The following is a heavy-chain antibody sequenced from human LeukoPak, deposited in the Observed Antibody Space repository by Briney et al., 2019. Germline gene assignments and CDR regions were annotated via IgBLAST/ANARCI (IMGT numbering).Heavy chain of an antibody. Sequence: ASVRVSCKASGHTFTSYAMNWVRQVPGQGLEWMGWINTNTGNPTYAQGFTGRFVFSLDTSVSTAYPQISSLKAEDTAVYYCARGYGPIFPPPFDYWGQGTLVTVSS. CDR1: GHTFTSYA. CDR2: INTNTGNP. V-gene: IGHV7-4-1*02. J-gene: IGHJ4*02. D-gene: IGHD3-9*01. CDR3: ARGYGPIFPPPFDY.